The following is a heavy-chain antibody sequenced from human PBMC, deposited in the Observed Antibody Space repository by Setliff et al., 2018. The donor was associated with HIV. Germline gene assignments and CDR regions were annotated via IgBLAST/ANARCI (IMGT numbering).Heavy chain of an antibody. V-gene: IGHV4-39*07. D-gene: IGHD3-10*01. J-gene: IGHJ5*02. Sequence: SETLSLTCTVSGGSISIYSYYWGWIRQPPGKGLEWIGSISYRGSTYYNPSLKSRVTISVDTSKNQFSLRLSSVTAADTAVYYCARERALDGSGSLGWFDPWGQGTLVTVSS. CDR2: ISYRGST. CDR1: GGSISIYSYY. CDR3: ARERALDGSGSLGWFDP.